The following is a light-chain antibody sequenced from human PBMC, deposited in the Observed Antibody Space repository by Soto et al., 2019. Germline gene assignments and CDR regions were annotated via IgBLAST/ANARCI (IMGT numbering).Light chain of an antibody. CDR1: QSVSSN. J-gene: IGKJ5*01. CDR3: QQYNNWPPVT. CDR2: GAS. V-gene: IGKV3-15*01. Sequence: ETVMTQSPATLSVSPGERATLSCRASQSVSSNVAWYQQTPGQAPRLLIYGASTRATCIPDRFSGSGSGTEFTLTICSLQPEDFAVYYCQQYNNWPPVTFGQGTRLEI.